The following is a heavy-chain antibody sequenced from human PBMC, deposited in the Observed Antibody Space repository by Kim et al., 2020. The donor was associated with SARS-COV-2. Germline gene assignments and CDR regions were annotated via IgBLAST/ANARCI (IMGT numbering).Heavy chain of an antibody. D-gene: IGHD2-8*02. Sequence: RKFQGRVTITADESTGTAYMELSSLRSEDTAVYYCARGNRVVYAGVGFDYWGQGTLVTVSS. CDR3: ARGNRVVYAGVGFDY. V-gene: IGHV1-69*01. J-gene: IGHJ4*02.